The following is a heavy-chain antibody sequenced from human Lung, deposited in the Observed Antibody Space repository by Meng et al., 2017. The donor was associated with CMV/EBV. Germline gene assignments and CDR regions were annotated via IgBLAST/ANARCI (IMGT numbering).Heavy chain of an antibody. Sequence: SXKISXAASGFTFSDYYMSWIRQAPGKGLEWVSYISSSSSTIHYADSVKGRFTISRDNAKNALYLQINSLRAEDTAVYYCARGGYCSNDVCYTGDHYFAYWGQGTLVTVSS. V-gene: IGHV3-11*04. CDR2: ISSSSSTI. CDR1: GFTFSDYY. J-gene: IGHJ4*02. D-gene: IGHD2-8*01. CDR3: ARGGYCSNDVCYTGDHYFAY.